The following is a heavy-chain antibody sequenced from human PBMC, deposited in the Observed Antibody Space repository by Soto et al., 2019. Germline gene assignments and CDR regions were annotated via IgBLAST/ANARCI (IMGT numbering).Heavy chain of an antibody. CDR2: INSDGSST. J-gene: IGHJ6*03. D-gene: IGHD2-15*01. Sequence: GGSLRLSCAASGFTFSSYWMHWVRQAPGKGLVWVSRINSDGSSTSYADSVKGRFTISRDNAKNTLYLQMNSLRAEDTAVYYCAREERDIVVVVAANYYMDVWGKGTTVTV. CDR1: GFTFSSYW. CDR3: AREERDIVVVVAANYYMDV. V-gene: IGHV3-74*01.